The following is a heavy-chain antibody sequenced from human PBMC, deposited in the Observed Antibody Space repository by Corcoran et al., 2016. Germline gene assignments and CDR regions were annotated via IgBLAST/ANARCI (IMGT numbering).Heavy chain of an antibody. CDR3: EVGWGYSDGQFDY. Sequence: QLQLQESGPGLVKPSETLSLICTVSGGSIKTNNYYWGWIRQPPGKGLEWIGSVSYSGGAYYNPSLKSGVAISLDTSKNQFSLKLNSVTAADTAIYYCEVGWGYSDGQFDYWGQGTLVTASS. D-gene: IGHD5-18*01. CDR1: GGSIKTNNYY. V-gene: IGHV4-39*07. J-gene: IGHJ4*02. CDR2: VSYSGGA.